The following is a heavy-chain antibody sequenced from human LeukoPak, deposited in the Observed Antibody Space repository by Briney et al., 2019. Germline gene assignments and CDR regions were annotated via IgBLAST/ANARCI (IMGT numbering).Heavy chain of an antibody. D-gene: IGHD3-3*01. V-gene: IGHV4-34*01. CDR3: ARHYYDFWSGYLDWFDP. Sequence: PSETLSLTCAVYGGSFSGYYWSWIRQPPGKGLEWIGEINHSGSTNYNPSLKSRVTISVDTSKNQFSLKLSSVTAADTAVYYCARHYYDFWSGYLDWFDPWGQGTLVTVSS. CDR2: INHSGST. J-gene: IGHJ5*02. CDR1: GGSFSGYY.